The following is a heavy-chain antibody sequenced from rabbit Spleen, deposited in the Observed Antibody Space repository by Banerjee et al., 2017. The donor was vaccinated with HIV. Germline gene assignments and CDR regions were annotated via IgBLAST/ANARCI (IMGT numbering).Heavy chain of an antibody. CDR1: GFSFSSSYW. V-gene: IGHV1S45*01. Sequence: QEQLEESGGDLVKPEGSLTLTCTASGFSFSSSYWICWVRQAPGKGLEWIGCIYTSAGITNYASWAKGRFTFSKTSSTTVTLQMTSLTVADTATYFCARDPSSRNYPLDLWGPGTLVTVS. J-gene: IGHJ4*01. CDR2: IYTSAGIT. CDR3: ARDPSSRNYPLDL. D-gene: IGHD7-1*01.